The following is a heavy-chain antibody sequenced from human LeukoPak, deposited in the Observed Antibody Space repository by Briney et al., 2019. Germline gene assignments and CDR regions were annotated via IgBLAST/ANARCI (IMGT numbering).Heavy chain of an antibody. Sequence: GGSLRLSCAASGFTFSSYAMSWVRQAPGKGLEWVSGISGSGGSTYYAVSVKGRFTISRDNSKNTVYLQMNSLRAEDTAVYYCAKDGETSYGLFDYWGQGTLVTVSS. V-gene: IGHV3-23*01. CDR2: ISGSGGST. J-gene: IGHJ4*02. D-gene: IGHD5-18*01. CDR1: GFTFSSYA. CDR3: AKDGETSYGLFDY.